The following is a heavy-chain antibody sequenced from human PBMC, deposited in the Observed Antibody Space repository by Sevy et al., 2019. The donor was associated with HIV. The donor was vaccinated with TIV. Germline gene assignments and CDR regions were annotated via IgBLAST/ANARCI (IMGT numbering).Heavy chain of an antibody. CDR2: ISSSSSYI. CDR3: ARNLIRYYYGMDV. Sequence: GGSLRLSCAASGFTFSSYSMNWVRRAPGKGLEWVSSISSSSSYIDYADSVKGRFTISRDNAKNSLYLQMNSLRAEDTAVYYSARNLIRYYYGMDVWGQGTTVTVSS. D-gene: IGHD3-16*01. V-gene: IGHV3-21*01. CDR1: GFTFSSYS. J-gene: IGHJ6*02.